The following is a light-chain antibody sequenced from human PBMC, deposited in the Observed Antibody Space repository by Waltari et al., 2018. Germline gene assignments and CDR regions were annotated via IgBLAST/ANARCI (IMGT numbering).Light chain of an antibody. J-gene: IGKJ5*01. CDR1: QSLLYTSNDKNY. Sequence: DIVMTQSPDSLLVSLGERATISCNSSQSLLYTSNDKNYLAWYQQKAGQPPRLLVHWASIRESGVPDRFRGSGSGTDFTLTISSLQPEDVAFYWCQQYFDSPITFGQGTRLEIK. CDR3: QQYFDSPIT. CDR2: WAS. V-gene: IGKV4-1*01.